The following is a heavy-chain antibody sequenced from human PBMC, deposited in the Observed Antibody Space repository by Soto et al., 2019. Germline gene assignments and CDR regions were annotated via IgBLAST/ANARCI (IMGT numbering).Heavy chain of an antibody. CDR3: AIVSGSYYYGMDV. D-gene: IGHD1-26*01. V-gene: IGHV4-4*02. Sequence: VQLQESGPGLVKPSGTLSLTCAVSGGSISSSNWWSWVRQPPGQGLEWIGEFYHSGSTNYNPSLKSRVTISVDKSQNQFSLKLSSVTVADTAVYYCAIVSGSYYYGMDVWGQGTTVTVSS. CDR2: FYHSGST. CDR1: GGSISSSNW. J-gene: IGHJ6*02.